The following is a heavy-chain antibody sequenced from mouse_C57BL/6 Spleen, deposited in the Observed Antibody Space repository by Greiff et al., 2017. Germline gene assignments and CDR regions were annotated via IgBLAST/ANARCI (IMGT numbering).Heavy chain of an antibody. CDR3: ARNANWVNYFDY. CDR2: ISSGSSTI. D-gene: IGHD4-1*01. J-gene: IGHJ2*01. Sequence: DVKLVESGGGLVKPGGSLKLSCAASGFTFSDYGMHWVRQAPEKGLEWVAYISSGSSTIYYADTVKGRFTISRDNAKNTLFLQMTSLRSEDTAMYYCARNANWVNYFDYWGQGTTLTVSS. CDR1: GFTFSDYG. V-gene: IGHV5-17*01.